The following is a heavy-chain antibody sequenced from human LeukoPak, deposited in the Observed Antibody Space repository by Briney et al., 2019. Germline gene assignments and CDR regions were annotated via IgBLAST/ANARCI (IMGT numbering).Heavy chain of an antibody. CDR2: ISGSGGGT. Sequence: GGSLRLSCVASGFTFSSYAMKWVRQAPGKGLEWVSGISGSGGGTYYADSVKGRFSISRDNSKNTVYLQMSSLRAEDTAIYYCAKDRGDAANRYFDYWGQGTLVTVSS. D-gene: IGHD4-17*01. V-gene: IGHV3-23*01. CDR1: GFTFSSYA. CDR3: AKDRGDAANRYFDY. J-gene: IGHJ4*02.